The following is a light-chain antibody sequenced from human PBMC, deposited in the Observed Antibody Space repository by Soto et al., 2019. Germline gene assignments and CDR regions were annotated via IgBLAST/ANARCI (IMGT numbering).Light chain of an antibody. V-gene: IGKV3-20*01. CDR1: QSFSSSY. J-gene: IGKJ5*01. Sequence: ENVLTQSPGTLSLSPGDRATLSCRASQSFSSSYLAWYQQKPGQAPRLLIYGASIRATGIPDRFSGSGSGTDFTLTISRLGPEDFAVYYCQQYHTSPITFGQGTRLEIK. CDR2: GAS. CDR3: QQYHTSPIT.